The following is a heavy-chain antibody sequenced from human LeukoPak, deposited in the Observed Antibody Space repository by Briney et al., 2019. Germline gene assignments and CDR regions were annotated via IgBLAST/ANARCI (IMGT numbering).Heavy chain of an antibody. D-gene: IGHD2-21*02. CDR1: GFTFRSYS. CDR2: ISSSSSTI. CDR3: AKRVCGGDCYSYEHYFDY. V-gene: IGHV3-48*01. J-gene: IGHJ4*02. Sequence: GGTLRLSCAASGFTFRSYSMNWVRQAPGKGLEWISYISSSSSTIYDADSVKGRFTISRDSAKNSLYLQMNSLRAEDTAVYYCAKRVCGGDCYSYEHYFDYWGQGTLVTVSS.